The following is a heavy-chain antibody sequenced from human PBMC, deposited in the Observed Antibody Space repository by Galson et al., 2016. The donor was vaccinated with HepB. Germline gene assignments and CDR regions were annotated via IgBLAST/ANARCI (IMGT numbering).Heavy chain of an antibody. Sequence: SLRLSCAASEFTFSDYKMSWIRQAPGKGLEWVVRIRSNIDGGTADYAAPVKGRFTVSRDDSKSTVYLQMDSLKTEDTAVYYCTTDYYDAGSYVLWGQGTVVTVSS. CDR1: EFTFSDYK. J-gene: IGHJ4*02. D-gene: IGHD3-10*01. CDR3: TTDYYDAGSYVL. V-gene: IGHV3-15*01. CDR2: IRSNIDGGTA.